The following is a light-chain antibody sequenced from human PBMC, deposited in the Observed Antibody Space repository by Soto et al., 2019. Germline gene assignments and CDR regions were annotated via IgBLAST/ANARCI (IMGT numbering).Light chain of an antibody. Sequence: QSALTQPPSVSGSPGPAVTISCTGTSSDVGSYNRVSWYQQPPGTAPKLMVYEISNWPSGVPDRFSGYKSGNTASLTISGLQAEDEADYYCNSYTSTNTYVFGTGTKVTV. J-gene: IGLJ1*01. CDR3: NSYTSTNTYV. CDR2: EIS. V-gene: IGLV2-18*02. CDR1: SSDVGSYNR.